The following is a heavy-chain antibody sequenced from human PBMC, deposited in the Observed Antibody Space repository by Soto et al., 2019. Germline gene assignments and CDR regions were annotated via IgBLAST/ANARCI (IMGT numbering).Heavy chain of an antibody. V-gene: IGHV3-23*01. CDR2: IHGSGAGT. CDR3: AKDAVARNGGWDWFDP. CDR1: GFTFSHYA. J-gene: IGHJ5*02. D-gene: IGHD6-19*01. Sequence: EVQLLESGGGLVQPGGSLRLSCAASGFTFSHYAMSWVRQAPGKGLECVSSIHGSGAGTYYADSVKGRFTVSRDDSKETLYLQISSLTVDDTAVYYCAKDAVARNGGWDWFDPWGQGTLVTVAS.